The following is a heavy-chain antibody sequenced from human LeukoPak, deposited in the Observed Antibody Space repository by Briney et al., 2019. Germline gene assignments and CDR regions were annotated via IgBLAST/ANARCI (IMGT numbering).Heavy chain of an antibody. J-gene: IGHJ4*02. CDR1: GYTFTGYY. V-gene: IGHV1-2*02. Sequence: ASVKVSCKASGYTFTGYYMHWVRQAPGQGLEWMGWINPNSGGTNYAQKFQGRVTMTRDTSISTAYMELSRLRSDDTAVYYCARNDILTGYYAGGDYWGQGTLATVSS. D-gene: IGHD3-9*01. CDR3: ARNDILTGYYAGGDY. CDR2: INPNSGGT.